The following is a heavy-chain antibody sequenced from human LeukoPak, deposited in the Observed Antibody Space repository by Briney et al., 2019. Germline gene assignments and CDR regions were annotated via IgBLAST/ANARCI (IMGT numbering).Heavy chain of an antibody. CDR2: ISGSAHKI. Sequence: SGGSLRLSCVGSGFTFSNYAMSWVRQAPGKGLDWVSVISGSAHKIRYADSVRGRFTISRDNSENTVYLQMNDLRGEDTAIYYCAGRITGYSSGYVFWGQGTLVTVSS. CDR3: AGRITGYSSGYVF. J-gene: IGHJ4*02. CDR1: GFTFSNYA. V-gene: IGHV3-23*01. D-gene: IGHD5-18*01.